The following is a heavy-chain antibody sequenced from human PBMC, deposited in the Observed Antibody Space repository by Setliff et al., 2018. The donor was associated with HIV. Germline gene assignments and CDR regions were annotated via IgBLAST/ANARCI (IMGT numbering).Heavy chain of an antibody. J-gene: IGHJ4*02. CDR3: VKGGRYSADPLDY. CDR2: ISSNGGST. D-gene: IGHD1-26*01. Sequence: HPGGSLRLSCSASGFTISSNAMHWVRQAPGKGLEYVSSISSNGGSTYYADSVKGRFTISRDNSKNTLYLQMSSLRAEDTAVYYCVKGGRYSADPLDYWGQGTLVTVSS. V-gene: IGHV3-64D*09. CDR1: GFTISSNA.